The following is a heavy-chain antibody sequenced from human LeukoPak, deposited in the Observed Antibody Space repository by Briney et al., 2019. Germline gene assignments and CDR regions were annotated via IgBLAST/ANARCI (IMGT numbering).Heavy chain of an antibody. Sequence: ASVKVSCKASGYTFTSYDINWVRQATGQGLEWMGWMNPNSGNTGYAQKFQGRVTMTRNTSISTAYMELSSLRSEDTAVYYCVPYYYDSSGYYGAFDIWGQGTMVTVSS. J-gene: IGHJ3*02. CDR3: VPYYYDSSGYYGAFDI. V-gene: IGHV1-8*01. D-gene: IGHD3-22*01. CDR1: GYTFTSYD. CDR2: MNPNSGNT.